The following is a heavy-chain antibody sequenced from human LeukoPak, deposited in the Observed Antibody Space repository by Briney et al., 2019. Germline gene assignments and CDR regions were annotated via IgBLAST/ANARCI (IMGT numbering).Heavy chain of an antibody. Sequence: PGGSLRLSCATSGFTFSTFWMHWVRQAPGKGLVWVSRINHDGSSTNYADSVKGRFTISRDNAKNTLHLQMNSLRAEDTAVYYCAKDLVLNYYDSSVYYDYPYYFDYWGQGTLVTVSS. V-gene: IGHV3-74*01. CDR3: AKDLVLNYYDSSVYYDYPYYFDY. CDR1: GFTFSTFW. D-gene: IGHD3-22*01. J-gene: IGHJ4*02. CDR2: INHDGSST.